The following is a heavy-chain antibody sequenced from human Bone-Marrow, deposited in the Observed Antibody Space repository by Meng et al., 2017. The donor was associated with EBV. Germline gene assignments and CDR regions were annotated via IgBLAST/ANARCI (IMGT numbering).Heavy chain of an antibody. J-gene: IGHJ2*01. CDR1: GGPSSSVYW. V-gene: IGHV4-4*02. D-gene: IGHD6-19*01. CDR2: ISNSGST. CDR3: ATDRAVAGHRYFDL. Sequence: LRWSGPGLVEPSGTLSLTCAVLGGPSSSVYWWGWVRQPPGKGLEWIGEISNSGSTNYNPSLKSRITISVDKSKNQFSLKLNSVTAADTAVYYCATDRAVAGHRYFDLWGRGTLVTVSS.